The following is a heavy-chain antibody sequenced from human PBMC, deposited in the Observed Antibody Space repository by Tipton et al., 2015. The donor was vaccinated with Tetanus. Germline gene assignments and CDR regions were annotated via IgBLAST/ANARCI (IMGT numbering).Heavy chain of an antibody. Sequence: GSLRLSCAVSGFDFRNYDMHWVRQAPGKGLEWVSLIGFRGNTHYADSVRGRFTISRDNSRDTLFLQMNSLRVDDTAVYYCVSSPRFRTGRFESWGQGTHVTVSP. J-gene: IGHJ4*02. CDR3: VSSPRFRTGRFES. CDR2: IGFRGNT. CDR1: GFDFRNYD. V-gene: IGHV3-53*01. D-gene: IGHD3-3*01.